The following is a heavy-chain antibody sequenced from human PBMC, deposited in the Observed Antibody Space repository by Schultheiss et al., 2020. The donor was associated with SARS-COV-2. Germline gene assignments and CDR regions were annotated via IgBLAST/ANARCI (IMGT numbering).Heavy chain of an antibody. CDR2: ISSSSSYT. J-gene: IGHJ6*02. CDR3: ASALYGYYYYGMDV. Sequence: GGSLRLSCAASGFTFSDYYMSWIRQAPGKGLEWVSYISSSSSYTYYADSVKGRFTISRDNSKNTLYLQMNSLRAEDTAVYYCASALYGYYYYGMDVWGQGTTVTVSS. D-gene: IGHD2-8*01. CDR1: GFTFSDYY. V-gene: IGHV3-11*03.